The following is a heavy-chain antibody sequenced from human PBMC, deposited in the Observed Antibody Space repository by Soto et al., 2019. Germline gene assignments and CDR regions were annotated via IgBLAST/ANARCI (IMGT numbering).Heavy chain of an antibody. Sequence: GSLRLSCAASGFTFSSYAMSWVRQAPGKGLEWVSAISGSGGSTYYADSVKGRFTISRDNSKNTLYLQMNSLRAEDTAVYYCAKDRDTRYFDWLSGGFDYWGQGTLVTVSS. CDR3: AKDRDTRYFDWLSGGFDY. V-gene: IGHV3-23*01. D-gene: IGHD3-9*01. CDR1: GFTFSSYA. CDR2: ISGSGGST. J-gene: IGHJ4*02.